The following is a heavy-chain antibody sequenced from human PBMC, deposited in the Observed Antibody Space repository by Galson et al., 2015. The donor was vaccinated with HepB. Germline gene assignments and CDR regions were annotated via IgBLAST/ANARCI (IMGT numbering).Heavy chain of an antibody. V-gene: IGHV3-48*03. CDR3: ARAPPPSMGLYYYYGMDV. D-gene: IGHD2/OR15-2a*01. CDR1: GFTFSSYE. J-gene: IGHJ6*02. Sequence: SLRLSCAASGFTFSSYEMNWVRQAPGKGLEWVSYISSSGSTIYYADSVKGRFTISRDNAKNSPYLQMNSLRAEDTAVYYCARAPPPSMGLYYYYGMDVWGQGTTVTVSS. CDR2: ISSSGSTI.